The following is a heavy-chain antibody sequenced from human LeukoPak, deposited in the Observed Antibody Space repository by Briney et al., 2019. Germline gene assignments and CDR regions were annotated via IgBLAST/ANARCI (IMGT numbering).Heavy chain of an antibody. V-gene: IGHV4-59*01. J-gene: IGHJ2*01. CDR1: GGFISSYY. D-gene: IGHD2-2*01. Sequence: PSETLSLTCTVSGGFISSYYWSWIRQPPGKGLEWIAYIYYSGSTNYNPSLKSRVTISIDTSKNQFSLKLSSVTAADTAVYYCARVYYANSYDYWFFDLWGRGTLVTVSS. CDR2: IYYSGST. CDR3: ARVYYANSYDYWFFDL.